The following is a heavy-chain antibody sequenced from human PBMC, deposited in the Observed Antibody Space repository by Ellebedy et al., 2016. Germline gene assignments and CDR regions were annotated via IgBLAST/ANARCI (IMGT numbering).Heavy chain of an antibody. CDR1: GYTFTSYG. CDR3: ARTITIFGVVTYYYGMDV. CDR2: ISAYNGNT. J-gene: IGHJ6*02. V-gene: IGHV1-18*04. Sequence: GESLKISCKASGYTFTSYGIRWMRQAPGQGLEWMGWISAYNGNTNYRQKFRDRVTMTTDTSTSIAYMELRSLRSDDTAVYYCARTITIFGVVTYYYGMDVWGQGTTVTVSS. D-gene: IGHD3-3*01.